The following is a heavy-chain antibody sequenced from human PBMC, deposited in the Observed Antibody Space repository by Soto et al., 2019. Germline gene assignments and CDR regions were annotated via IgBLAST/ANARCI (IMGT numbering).Heavy chain of an antibody. CDR2: IIPIFGSA. D-gene: IGHD4-17*01. CDR1: GGTFSSYA. Sequence: QVQPVLSGAEVKKPGSSVKVSCKASGGTFSSYALSWVRQAPGQGLEWMGGIIPIFGSANYAQKFQGRVTITAEQAASXXYMELRSLRAEDTAGYYRARGGATGTTRKDRRIHYYYGMDVWGQGTTVTVSS. J-gene: IGHJ6*02. V-gene: IGHV1-69*12. CDR3: ARGGATGTTRKDRRIHYYYGMDV.